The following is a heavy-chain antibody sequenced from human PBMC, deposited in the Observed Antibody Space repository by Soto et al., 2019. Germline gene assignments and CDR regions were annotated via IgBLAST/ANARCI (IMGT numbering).Heavy chain of an antibody. CDR1: VFSFNTYV. Sequence: PGGSLRLSCTYSVFSFNTYVMDWVRHSPGKWLEWVARILYDGSKEYYADPVKGRFTISRDNSKNTLYLQMDRLRVEDTAVYFCAKGLELMAEHWGQGTPVSVSS. V-gene: IGHV3-30*18. J-gene: IGHJ4*02. CDR3: AKGLELMAEH. D-gene: IGHD3-3*01. CDR2: ILYDGSKE.